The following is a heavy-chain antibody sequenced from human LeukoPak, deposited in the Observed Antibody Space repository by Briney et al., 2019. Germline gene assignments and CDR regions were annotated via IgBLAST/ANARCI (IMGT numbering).Heavy chain of an antibody. V-gene: IGHV3-23*01. CDR3: AKMGSPHYDFWSGYM. J-gene: IGHJ4*02. CDR1: GLTFSRCP. D-gene: IGHD3-3*01. Sequence: GGSLRLSCSASGLTFSRCPMTWVRQAPGKGLEWVSGISDSGDTTYYADSVKGRFTISRDNSKNTLYLQMNSLRAEDTAIYYCAKMGSPHYDFWSGYMWGQGTLVTVSS. CDR2: ISDSGDTT.